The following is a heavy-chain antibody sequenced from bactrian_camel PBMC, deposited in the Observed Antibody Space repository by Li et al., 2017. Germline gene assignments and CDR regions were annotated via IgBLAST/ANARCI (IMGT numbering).Heavy chain of an antibody. CDR1: EYSSC. Sequence: HVQLVESGGGSVQAGGSLRLSCVVSEYSSCTAWFRAAPGKEREGVARFERDGVYFADSVKGRFTISQGNAKNTVYLQMNRLKPEDTAMYYCAADPSWPGLNGDFRYWGQGTQVTVS. D-gene: IGHD3*01. J-gene: IGHJ4*01. V-gene: IGHV3-3*01. CDR2: FERDGV. CDR3: AADPSWPGLNGDFRY.